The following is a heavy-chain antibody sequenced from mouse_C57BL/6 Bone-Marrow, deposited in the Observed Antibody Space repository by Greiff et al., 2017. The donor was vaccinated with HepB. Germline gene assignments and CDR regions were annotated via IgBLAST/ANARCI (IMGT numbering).Heavy chain of an antibody. CDR1: GYAFTNYL. J-gene: IGHJ4*01. Sequence: QVQLKESGAELVRPGTSVKVSCKASGYAFTNYLIEWVKQRPGQGLEWIGVINPGSGGTNYNEKFKGKATLTADKSSSTAYMQLSSLTSEDSAVYFCARKHDGYHAMDYWGQGTSVTVSS. D-gene: IGHD2-3*01. CDR3: ARKHDGYHAMDY. CDR2: INPGSGGT. V-gene: IGHV1-54*01.